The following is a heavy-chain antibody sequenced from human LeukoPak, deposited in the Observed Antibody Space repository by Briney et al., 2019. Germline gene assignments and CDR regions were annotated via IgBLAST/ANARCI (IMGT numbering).Heavy chain of an antibody. CDR2: ISAYNGNT. Sequence: ASVKVSCKASGYTFTSYGISWVRQAPGQGLEWMGWISAYNGNTNYAQKLQGRVTMTTDTSTSTAYMELRSLRSDDTAVYYCARDYYDSSGYYYEVRFDYWGQGTLVTVSS. CDR1: GYTFTSYG. D-gene: IGHD3-22*01. V-gene: IGHV1-18*01. J-gene: IGHJ4*02. CDR3: ARDYYDSSGYYYEVRFDY.